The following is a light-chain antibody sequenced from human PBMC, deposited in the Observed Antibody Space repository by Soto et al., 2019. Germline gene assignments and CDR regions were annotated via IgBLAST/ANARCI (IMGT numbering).Light chain of an antibody. Sequence: DIVMTQSPATLSVSPGERATLSCRASQSVRINLAWYQQIPGQAPRLLMYAVSTRAPGIPARFSGSGSGTEFTLTISSLQSEDFAVYYCQQYDKWPGTFGQGTKVEIK. V-gene: IGKV3-15*01. CDR1: QSVRIN. CDR3: QQYDKWPGT. CDR2: AVS. J-gene: IGKJ1*01.